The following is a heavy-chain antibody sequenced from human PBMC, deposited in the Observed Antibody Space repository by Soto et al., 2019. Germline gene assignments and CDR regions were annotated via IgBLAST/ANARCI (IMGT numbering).Heavy chain of an antibody. V-gene: IGHV4-39*01. CDR1: GGSISSSSYY. Sequence: PSETLSLTCTVSGGSISSSSYYWGWIRQPPGKGLEWIGSIYYSGSTYYNPSLKSRVTISVDTSKNQFSLKLSSVTAADTAVYYCARVPRILNYYYMDVWGKGTTVTVSS. CDR3: ARVPRILNYYYMDV. CDR2: IYYSGST. J-gene: IGHJ6*03. D-gene: IGHD2-15*01.